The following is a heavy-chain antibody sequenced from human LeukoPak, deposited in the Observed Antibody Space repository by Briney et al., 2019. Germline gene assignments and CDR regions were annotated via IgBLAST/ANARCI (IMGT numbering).Heavy chain of an antibody. CDR2: ISNTGNNI. J-gene: IGHJ4*02. CDR3: ARGGAADY. CDR1: GFIFSSYE. V-gene: IGHV3-48*03. D-gene: IGHD1-26*01. Sequence: SGGSLRLSCAPSGFIFSSYETNWARHARGGGREWLTYISNTGNNIFYAVSVKARFTISRENAENSLYTQMKRERAKDTATYYCARGGAADYWGQGTLVTVSS.